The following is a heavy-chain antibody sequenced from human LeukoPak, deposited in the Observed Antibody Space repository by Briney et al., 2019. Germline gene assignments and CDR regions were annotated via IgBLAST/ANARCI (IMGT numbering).Heavy chain of an antibody. V-gene: IGHV1-69*06. CDR1: GGTFSTFG. J-gene: IGHJ4*02. CDR2: IIPMSGTV. Sequence: SVKVSCKASGGTFSTFGISWVRQAPGQGLEWMGGIIPMSGTVNNAQKFQGRVTITADKSTGTAYMELSSLSTDDTALYYCAKDYGYSNDWYLIDYWGQGTLVTVSS. D-gene: IGHD6-19*01. CDR3: AKDYGYSNDWYLIDY.